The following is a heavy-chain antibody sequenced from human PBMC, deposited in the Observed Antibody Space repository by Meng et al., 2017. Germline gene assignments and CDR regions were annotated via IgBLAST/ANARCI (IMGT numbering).Heavy chain of an antibody. J-gene: IGHJ6*01. CDR3: ARGPRSVAGIAHYYYGLGV. CDR2: MNPNSGNT. Sequence: ASVKVSCKASGYTFTSYDINWVRQATGQGLEWMGWMNPNSGNTGYAQKFQGRVTITRNTSISTAYMELSSLRSEDTAVYYCARGPRSVAGIAHYYYGLGVWGQGNTV. CDR1: GYTFTSYD. V-gene: IGHV1-8*03. D-gene: IGHD6-19*01.